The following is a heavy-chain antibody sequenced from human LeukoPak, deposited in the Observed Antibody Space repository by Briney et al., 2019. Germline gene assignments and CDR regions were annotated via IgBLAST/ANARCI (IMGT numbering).Heavy chain of an antibody. V-gene: IGHV4-34*01. Sequence: SETLSLTRAVYGGSFSGYYWSWIRQPPGKGLEWIGEINHSGSTNYNPSLKSRVTISVDTSKNQFSLKLSSVTAADTAVYYCARGVRAVVLRYFDWFDYWGQGTLVTVSS. CDR1: GGSFSGYY. J-gene: IGHJ5*01. CDR2: INHSGST. CDR3: ARGVRAVVLRYFDWFDY. D-gene: IGHD3-9*01.